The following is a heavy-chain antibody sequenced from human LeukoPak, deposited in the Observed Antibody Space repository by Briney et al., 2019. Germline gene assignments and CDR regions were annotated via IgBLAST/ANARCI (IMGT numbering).Heavy chain of an antibody. CDR1: GYTFTGYY. J-gene: IGHJ6*03. D-gene: IGHD3-10*01. CDR3: ARGTTMVRGAYYYMDV. Sequence: SVKVSCKASGYTFTGYYMHWVRQAPGQGLEWMGGIIPIFGTANYAQKFQGRVTITADKSTSTAYMELSSLRSEDTAVYYCARGTTMVRGAYYYMDVWGKGTTVTVSS. V-gene: IGHV1-69*06. CDR2: IIPIFGTA.